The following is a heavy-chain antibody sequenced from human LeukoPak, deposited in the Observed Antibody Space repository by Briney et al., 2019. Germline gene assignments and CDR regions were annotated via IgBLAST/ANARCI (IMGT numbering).Heavy chain of an antibody. D-gene: IGHD2-8*01. V-gene: IGHV3-33*01. CDR2: IWYDGSNK. J-gene: IGHJ6*02. CDR1: GFTFSSYG. Sequence: PGGSLRLSCAASGFTFSSYGMHWVRQAPGKGLEWVAVIWYDGSNKYYADSVKGRFTISRDNSKNTLYLQMNSLRAEDTAVYYCAASDPRYCTNGVCRYYYYYGMDVWGQGTTVTVSS. CDR3: AASDPRYCTNGVCRYYYYYGMDV.